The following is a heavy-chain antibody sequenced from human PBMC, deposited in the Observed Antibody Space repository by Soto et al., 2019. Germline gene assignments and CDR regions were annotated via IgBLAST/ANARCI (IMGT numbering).Heavy chain of an antibody. V-gene: IGHV1-18*01. CDR2: ISACNGNT. Sequence: QVQLVQSGAEVKKPGASVKVSCKASGYTFTSYGISWVRQAPGQGLEWMGWISACNGNTNYAQKLQGRDTMTTDTSTSTAYMELSSLRSDDTAVYYCARGDCSSTSCAHGLDYWGQGTLVTVSS. J-gene: IGHJ4*02. D-gene: IGHD2-2*01. CDR3: ARGDCSSTSCAHGLDY. CDR1: GYTFTSYG.